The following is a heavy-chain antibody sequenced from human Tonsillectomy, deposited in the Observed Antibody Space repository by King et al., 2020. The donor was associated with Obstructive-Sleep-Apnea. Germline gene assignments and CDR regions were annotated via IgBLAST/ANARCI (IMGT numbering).Heavy chain of an antibody. D-gene: IGHD3-9*01. Sequence: VQLVESGGGLVKPGGSLRLSCAASGFTFNNAWMSWVRQAPGKGREWVGRIKSKSDGGTTDYAAPVKGRFTISRDDSKNTLSLQMNSLKTEDTAVYFCTTVSLRYFDWLLEGGYYFDYWGQGTLVTVSS. V-gene: IGHV3-15*01. CDR1: GFTFNNAW. J-gene: IGHJ4*02. CDR2: IKSKSDGGTT. CDR3: TTVSLRYFDWLLEGGYYFDY.